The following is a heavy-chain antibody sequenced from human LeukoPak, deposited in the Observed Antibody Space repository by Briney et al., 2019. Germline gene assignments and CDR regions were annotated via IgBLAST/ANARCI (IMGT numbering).Heavy chain of an antibody. D-gene: IGHD2-21*02. Sequence: GGSLRLSCAASGFTFSDYYMSWIRQAPGKGLEWVSYISSSGSTIYYADSVKGRFTISRDNAKNSLYLQMHSLRAEDTALYYCARAMYCGGDCYYYYYYMDVWGKGTTVTVSS. J-gene: IGHJ6*03. V-gene: IGHV3-11*01. CDR2: ISSSGSTI. CDR1: GFTFSDYY. CDR3: ARAMYCGGDCYYYYYYMDV.